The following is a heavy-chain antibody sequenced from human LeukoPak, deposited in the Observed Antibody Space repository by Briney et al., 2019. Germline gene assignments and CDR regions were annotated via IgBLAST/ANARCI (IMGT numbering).Heavy chain of an antibody. CDR2: ISAHNGNT. Sequence: ASVKVSCKASGYTFTSYAISWVRQAPGQGLEWMGWISAHNGNTNYAQKLQGRVTMTTDTSTSTAYLELRSLRSDDTAVYYCARVDGYSSTAYFDYWGQGTLVTVSS. J-gene: IGHJ4*02. CDR1: GYTFTSYA. D-gene: IGHD6-13*01. V-gene: IGHV1-18*01. CDR3: ARVDGYSSTAYFDY.